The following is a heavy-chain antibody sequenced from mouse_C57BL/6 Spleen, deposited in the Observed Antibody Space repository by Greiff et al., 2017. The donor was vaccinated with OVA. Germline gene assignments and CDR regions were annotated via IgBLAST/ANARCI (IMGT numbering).Heavy chain of an antibody. CDR2: IYPGSGSP. D-gene: IGHD1-1*01. CDR1: GYTFTSYW. V-gene: IGHV1-55*01. J-gene: IGHJ4*01. CDR3: ARMPPSYGSRGDAMDY. Sequence: VQLQQPGAELVKPGASVKMSCKASGYTFTSYWITWVKQRPGQGLEWIGDIYPGSGSPNYNEKFTSKATLTVDTSSSTAYMQLSSLTSEDSAVYYCARMPPSYGSRGDAMDYWGQGTSVTVSS.